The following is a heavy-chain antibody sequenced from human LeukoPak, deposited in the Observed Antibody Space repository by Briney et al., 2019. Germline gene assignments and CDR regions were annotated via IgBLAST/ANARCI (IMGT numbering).Heavy chain of an antibody. J-gene: IGHJ4*02. CDR2: INHSGST. V-gene: IGHV4-39*01. CDR1: GGSISSSSYY. Sequence: SETLSLTCTVSGGSISSSSYYWSWIRQPPGKGLEWIGEINHSGSTNYNPSLKSRVTISVDTSKNQFSLKLSSVTAADTAVYYCARQNYDSSGYHFDYWGQGTLVTVSS. CDR3: ARQNYDSSGYHFDY. D-gene: IGHD3-22*01.